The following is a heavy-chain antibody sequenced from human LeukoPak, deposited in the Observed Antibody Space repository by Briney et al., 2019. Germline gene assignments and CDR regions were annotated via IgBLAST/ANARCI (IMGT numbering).Heavy chain of an antibody. CDR1: GYRFTSYW. J-gene: IGHJ2*01. V-gene: IGHV5-51*01. CDR3: TRRNDWYFDL. Sequence: GESLKISCKGSGYRFTSYWIGWVRQMPGKGLEWMGIIYPGDSDTSYSPSFQGQVTISVDKSITTAYLQWSSLKASDTAMYYCTRRNDWYFDLWGRGTLVTVSS. CDR2: IYPGDSDT.